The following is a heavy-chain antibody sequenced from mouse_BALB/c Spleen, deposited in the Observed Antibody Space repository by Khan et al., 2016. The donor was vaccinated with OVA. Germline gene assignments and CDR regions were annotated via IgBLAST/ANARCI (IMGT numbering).Heavy chain of an antibody. D-gene: IGHD2-14*01. CDR1: GYTFTSYT. CDR2: INPSNGYT. Sequence: QVQLQQSGAELARPGASVKMSCKASGYTFTSYTIHWIKKRPGQGLEWIGYINPSNGYTNYNQKFKDKATLTTDKSSTTAYLQLSSLTSDDSAVYNCVRDGANQRNDGWFAYWGQGTLDTVSA. J-gene: IGHJ3*01. CDR3: VRDGANQRNDGWFAY. V-gene: IGHV1-4*01.